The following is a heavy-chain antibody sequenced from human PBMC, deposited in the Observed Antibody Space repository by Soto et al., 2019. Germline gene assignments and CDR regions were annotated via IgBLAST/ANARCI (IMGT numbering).Heavy chain of an antibody. CDR2: IYYSGST. D-gene: IGHD2-15*01. J-gene: IGHJ6*03. CDR3: ATSDCSGGSCYVYYYYYMDV. V-gene: IGHV4-39*01. Sequence: SETLSLTCTVSGSSISSSSYYWGWIRQPPGKGLEWIGSIYYSGSTYYNPSLKSRVTISVDTSKNQFSLKLSSVTAADTAVYYCATSDCSGGSCYVYYYYYMDVWGKGTTVTVSS. CDR1: GSSISSSSYY.